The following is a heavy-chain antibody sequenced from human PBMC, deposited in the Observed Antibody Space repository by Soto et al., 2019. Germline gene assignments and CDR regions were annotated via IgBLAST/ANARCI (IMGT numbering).Heavy chain of an antibody. CDR1: GFTLSTYA. V-gene: IGHV3-23*01. CDR2: ISGTGADS. D-gene: IGHD1-26*01. Sequence: GGSLRLSCAASGFTLSTYAMSWVRQTPGKGLEWVSHISGTGADSQYADSVKGRFTISRDNSKNMLFLQMNSLRAEDTAVYYCAKEGGLSGSYYISSSYYFDYWGQGTLVTVSS. CDR3: AKEGGLSGSYYISSSYYFDY. J-gene: IGHJ4*02.